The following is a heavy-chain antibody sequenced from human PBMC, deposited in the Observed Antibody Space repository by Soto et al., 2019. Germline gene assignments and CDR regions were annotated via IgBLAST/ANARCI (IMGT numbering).Heavy chain of an antibody. D-gene: IGHD6-19*01. V-gene: IGHV1-18*01. CDR3: VNDRDGRGWHPHYYGMDV. CDR2: ISVYNGNT. CDR1: GYSFSSYG. J-gene: IGHJ6*02. Sequence: QVQLVQSGAEVKKPGASVNVSCKASGYSFSSYGVSWVRQAPGQGLEWMGCISVYNGNTHNAQKLDGRVTMTTDTSTSTDYMELKRLRSDDTAVYYCVNDRDGRGWHPHYYGMDVWGQGTTVTVSS.